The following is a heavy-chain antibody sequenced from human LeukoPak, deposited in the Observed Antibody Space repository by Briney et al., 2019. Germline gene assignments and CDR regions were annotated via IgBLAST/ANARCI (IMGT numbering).Heavy chain of an antibody. V-gene: IGHV3-23*01. Sequence: GGSPRLSCAASGFTFSSYTMSWVRQAPGKGLEWVSSIGSGGTTYYADSVKGRFTISRDNSKNTLYLQMTSLRAEDTAVYYCAKDGGSGNRQQLGYWGQGSLVTVSS. CDR1: GFTFSSYT. CDR2: IGSGGTT. D-gene: IGHD6-13*01. CDR3: AKDGGSGNRQQLGY. J-gene: IGHJ4*02.